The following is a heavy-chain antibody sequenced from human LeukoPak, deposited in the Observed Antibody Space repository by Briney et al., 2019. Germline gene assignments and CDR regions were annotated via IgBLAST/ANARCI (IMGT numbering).Heavy chain of an antibody. CDR2: ISAYNGNT. D-gene: IGHD2-8*01. V-gene: IGHV1-18*01. CDR1: GYTFTSYG. Sequence: ASVKVSCKASGYTFTSYGISWVRQAPGQGLEWMGWISAYNGNTNYAQKLQGRVTMTTDTSTSTAYMELRSLRSDDTAVYYCARTPLMVYAIQSDYWGQGTLVTVCS. CDR3: ARTPLMVYAIQSDY. J-gene: IGHJ4*02.